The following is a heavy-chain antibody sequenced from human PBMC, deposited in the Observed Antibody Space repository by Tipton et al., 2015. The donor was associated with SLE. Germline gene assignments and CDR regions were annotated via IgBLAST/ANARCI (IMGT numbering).Heavy chain of an antibody. D-gene: IGHD4-17*01. Sequence: TLSLTCTVSGYSITNTYYWGWIRQTPGKGLEWIGRFAHSGSTYYAPSLKNRVTISADTSKNQFSLNLSSVTVADTSVYYCARGAYGSYWGQGTLVTVSS. V-gene: IGHV4-38-2*02. CDR1: GYSITNTYY. J-gene: IGHJ4*02. CDR2: FAHSGST. CDR3: ARGAYGSY.